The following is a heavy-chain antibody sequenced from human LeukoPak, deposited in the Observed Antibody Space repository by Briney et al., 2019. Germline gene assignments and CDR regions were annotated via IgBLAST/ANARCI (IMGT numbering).Heavy chain of an antibody. Sequence: ASVKVSCKVTGYTLTELSMHWVRQAPGKGLEWMGGFDPEDGETIYAQKFQGRVTMTEDTSTDTAYMELSSLRSEDTAVYYCATGVSVWELLDYGGQGTLVTVSS. CDR2: FDPEDGET. CDR1: GYTLTELS. CDR3: ATGVSVWELLDY. V-gene: IGHV1-24*01. J-gene: IGHJ4*02. D-gene: IGHD1-26*01.